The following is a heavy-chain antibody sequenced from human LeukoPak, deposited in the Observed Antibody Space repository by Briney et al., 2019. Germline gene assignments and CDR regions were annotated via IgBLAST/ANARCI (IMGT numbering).Heavy chain of an antibody. D-gene: IGHD3-10*01. CDR1: GYTLTELS. Sequence: ASVKVSCKVSGYTLTELSMHWVRQAPGKGLEWMGGFDPEDGETIYAQKFQGRVTMTEGTSTDTAYMELSSLRSEDTAVYYCATYYGSGKTNWFDPWGQGTLVTVSS. V-gene: IGHV1-24*01. J-gene: IGHJ5*02. CDR2: FDPEDGET. CDR3: ATYYGSGKTNWFDP.